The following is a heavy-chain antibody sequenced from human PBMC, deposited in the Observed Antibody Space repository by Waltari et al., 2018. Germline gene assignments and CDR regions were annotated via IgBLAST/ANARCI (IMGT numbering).Heavy chain of an antibody. V-gene: IGHV4-4*07. CDR2: IHSSGRT. CDR3: ARDYDQDWFDP. CDR1: GGSVSDFY. J-gene: IGHJ5*02. D-gene: IGHD3-22*01. Sequence: QVQLQESGPGLVRPSETLSLTCTVSGGSVSDFYWTWIRQPAGGGLEWIGRIHSSGRTAYHPALKSRVSMSVDTSKNQFSLKLSSVTAADTAVYYCARDYDQDWFDPWGQGTLVTVSS.